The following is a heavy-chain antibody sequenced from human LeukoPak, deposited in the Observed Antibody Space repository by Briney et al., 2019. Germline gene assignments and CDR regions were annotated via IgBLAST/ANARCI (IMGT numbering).Heavy chain of an antibody. J-gene: IGHJ4*02. CDR1: GFTFRDAA. CDR2: NSDSGDKT. V-gene: IGHV3-23*01. Sequence: PGGSLRLSCAVSGFTFRDAAMTWVRQAPGKGLEWVSCNSDSGDKTYYADSVKGRFTISRDNSKNTLYLQMNSLRAEDTAVYYCAKGKISAAGAIDFWVQGTLVIVSS. CDR3: AKGKISAAGAIDF. D-gene: IGHD6-13*01.